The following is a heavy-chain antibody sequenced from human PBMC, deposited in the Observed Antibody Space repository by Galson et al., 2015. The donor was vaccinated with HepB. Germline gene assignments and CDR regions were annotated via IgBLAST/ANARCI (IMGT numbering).Heavy chain of an antibody. CDR3: AGDRYSSGWYTFYNAFDI. D-gene: IGHD6-19*01. CDR1: GFTVSSNY. Sequence: SLRLSCAASGFTVSSNYMSWVRQAPGKGLEWVTVIYSGGSTYYADSVKGRFTISRDNSKNTLYLQMNSLRAEDTAVYYCAGDRYSSGWYTFYNAFDIWGQGTMVTVSS. V-gene: IGHV3-66*01. CDR2: IYSGGST. J-gene: IGHJ3*02.